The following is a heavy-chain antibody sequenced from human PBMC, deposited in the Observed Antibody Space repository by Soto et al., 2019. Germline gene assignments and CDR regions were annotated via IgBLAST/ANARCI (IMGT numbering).Heavy chain of an antibody. J-gene: IGHJ5*02. D-gene: IGHD2-2*02. V-gene: IGHV1-2*04. CDR2: INPNSGGT. CDR3: AGGRYCSSTSCYIRPFDP. Sequence: ASVKVSCKASGYTFTGYYMHWVRQAPGQGLEWMGWINPNSGGTNYAQKFQGWVTMTRDTSISTAYMELSRLRSDDTAVYYCAGGRYCSSTSCYIRPFDPWGQGTLVTVSS. CDR1: GYTFTGYY.